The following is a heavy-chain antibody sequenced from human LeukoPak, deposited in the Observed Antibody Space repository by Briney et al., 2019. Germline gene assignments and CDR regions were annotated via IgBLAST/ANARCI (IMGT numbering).Heavy chain of an antibody. J-gene: IGHJ4*02. CDR3: AKGIESSGSYYTSFDY. CDR1: GFTLSSYS. V-gene: IGHV3-48*01. Sequence: GGSLRLSCAASGFTLSSYSMNWVRQTPGKGLEWVSYISSGGISIFYADSLKGRFTISRDNAKNSLYLQLNSLRAEDTAVYYCAKGIESSGSYYTSFDYWGQGTLVTVSS. D-gene: IGHD1-26*01. CDR2: ISSGGISI.